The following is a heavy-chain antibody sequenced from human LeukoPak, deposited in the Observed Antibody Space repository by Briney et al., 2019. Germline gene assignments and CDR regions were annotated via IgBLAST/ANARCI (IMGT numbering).Heavy chain of an antibody. J-gene: IGHJ4*02. Sequence: SETLSLTCTVSGVSMSAYQWSWVRQSPEKGLEWIGCINTKGETSYNPSLKSRVTTSVDTSKSQFSLRLTSVTAADTAVYYCATSNDAKIAPFDHWGQGAPVTVTS. D-gene: IGHD2-21*01. CDR1: GVSMSAYQ. CDR3: ATSNDAKIAPFDH. V-gene: IGHV4-4*09. CDR2: INTKGET.